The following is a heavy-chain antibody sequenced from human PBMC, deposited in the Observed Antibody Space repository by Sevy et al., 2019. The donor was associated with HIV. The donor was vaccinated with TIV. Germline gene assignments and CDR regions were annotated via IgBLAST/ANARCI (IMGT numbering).Heavy chain of an antibody. J-gene: IGHJ5*02. CDR1: GYTFSNYG. Sequence: ASVKVSCKASGYTFSNYGISWVRQAPGQGLEWMGWISPFNNKTNYAQKFQGRVSLTSDTSATTAYMEVTSLRSDDTAVYYCARVRVHDWGEGWFDPWGQGTLVTVSS. CDR2: ISPFNNKT. D-gene: IGHD2-21*01. V-gene: IGHV1-18*01. CDR3: ARVRVHDWGEGWFDP.